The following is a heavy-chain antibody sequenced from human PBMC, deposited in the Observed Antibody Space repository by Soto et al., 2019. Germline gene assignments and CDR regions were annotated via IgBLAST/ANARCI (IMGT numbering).Heavy chain of an antibody. CDR3: ARLSYDFWSGYYPDY. CDR1: GFTFSSYW. CDR2: INSDGSST. D-gene: IGHD3-3*01. V-gene: IGHV3-74*01. Sequence: GGSLRLSXAASGFTFSSYWMHWVRQAPGEGLVWVSRINSDGSSTSYADSVKGRFTISRDNAKNTLYLQMNSLRAEDTAVYYCARLSYDFWSGYYPDYWGQGTLVTVSS. J-gene: IGHJ4*02.